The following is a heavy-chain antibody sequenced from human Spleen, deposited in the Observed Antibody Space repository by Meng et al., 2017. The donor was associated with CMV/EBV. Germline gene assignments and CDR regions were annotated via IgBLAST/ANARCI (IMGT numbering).Heavy chain of an antibody. J-gene: IGHJ6*02. CDR2: TSTYNGNT. CDR3: ARAVAPPITIFGVNYGMDV. D-gene: IGHD3-3*01. CDR1: GYTFTSYE. V-gene: IGHV1-18*01. Sequence: ASVKVSCKASGYTFTSYEISWVRQAPGQGLEWMGRTSTYNGNTDYVQNLQGRVTMTTDTSTSTAYMELRSLRSDDTAVYYCARAVAPPITIFGVNYGMDVWGQGTTVTVSS.